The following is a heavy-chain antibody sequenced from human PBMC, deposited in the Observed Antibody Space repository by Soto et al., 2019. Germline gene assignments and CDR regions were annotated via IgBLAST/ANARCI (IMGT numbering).Heavy chain of an antibody. Sequence: SETLCLTCTVAFGYISSGDHHWTWIRQSPGKGLEWIGASYYSAGTYYNPSLVTRIRISIDTSKNQFSLELTSVTAADTAVYYCARDSRTPSGGMDVGGQGTTVT. CDR3: ARDSRTPSGGMDV. J-gene: IGHJ6*02. V-gene: IGHV4-30-4*01. CDR1: FGYISSGDHH. CDR2: SYYSAGT.